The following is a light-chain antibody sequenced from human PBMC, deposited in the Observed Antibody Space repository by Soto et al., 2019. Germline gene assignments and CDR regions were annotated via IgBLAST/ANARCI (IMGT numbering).Light chain of an antibody. J-gene: IGLJ3*02. V-gene: IGLV3-21*02. CDR1: KIGSKS. CDR2: DDS. CDR3: QVWESTTDHAV. Sequence: SYTLTQSPSVSVAPGQTASIACGGNKIGSKSVHWYQQKPGQAPVLVVYDDSDRPPGIPERFSGSNSQNTATLTISRVEAGDEADYYCQVWESTTDHAVFGGGTKLTVL.